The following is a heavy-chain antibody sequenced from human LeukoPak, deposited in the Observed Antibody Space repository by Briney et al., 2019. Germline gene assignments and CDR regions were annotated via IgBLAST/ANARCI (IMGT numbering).Heavy chain of an antibody. Sequence: GASVKVSCKASGYTFTSYGISWVRQAPGQELEWMGWISAYNGNTNYAQKLQGRVTMTRDTSISTAYMELSRLRSDDTAVYYCAIPAAFSKWFDPWGQGTLVTVSS. J-gene: IGHJ5*02. D-gene: IGHD2-2*01. CDR1: GYTFTSYG. CDR3: AIPAAFSKWFDP. V-gene: IGHV1-18*01. CDR2: ISAYNGNT.